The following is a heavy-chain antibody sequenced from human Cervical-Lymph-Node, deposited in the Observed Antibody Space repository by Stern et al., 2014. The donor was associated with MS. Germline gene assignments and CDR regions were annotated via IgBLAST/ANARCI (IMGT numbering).Heavy chain of an antibody. D-gene: IGHD5-12*01. CDR2: IYYTGSA. CDR1: CASVSSSGYY. J-gene: IGHJ4*02. Sequence: QLQLQESGPGLVKPSQTVSLTCTVSCASVSSSGYYWSWIRQHPGKGLGWIACIYYTGSAYYTPSLKSRVTISLDTSKNRFSLRLSSVTAADTAVYFCARGATINDFDFWGQGTLVTVSS. V-gene: IGHV4-31*03. CDR3: ARGATINDFDF.